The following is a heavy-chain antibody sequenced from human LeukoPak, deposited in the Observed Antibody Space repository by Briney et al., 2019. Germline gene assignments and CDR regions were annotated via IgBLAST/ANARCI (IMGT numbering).Heavy chain of an antibody. D-gene: IGHD3-22*01. CDR3: ARLGWYYDSSGFDY. J-gene: IGHJ4*02. CDR2: IYYSGGT. V-gene: IGHV4-59*08. CDR1: GGSISSYY. Sequence: SETLSLTCTVSGGSISSYYWSWIRQPPGKGLEWIGYIYYSGGTNYNPSLKSRVTISVDTSKNQFSLKLSSVTAADTAVYYCARLGWYYDSSGFDYWGQGTLVTVSS.